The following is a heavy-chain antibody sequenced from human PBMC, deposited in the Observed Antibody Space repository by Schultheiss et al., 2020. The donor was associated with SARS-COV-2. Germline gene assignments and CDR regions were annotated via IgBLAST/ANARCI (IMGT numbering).Heavy chain of an antibody. CDR3: AKGPRLYWVFDY. J-gene: IGHJ4*02. Sequence: GRSLRLSCAASGFTFSSYAMHWVRQAPGKGLEWVAVISYDGSNKYYADSVKGRFTISRDNSKNTLYLQMNSLRAEDTAVYYCAKGPRLYWVFDYWGQGTLVTVSS. CDR2: ISYDGSNK. V-gene: IGHV3-30-3*01. CDR1: GFTFSSYA. D-gene: IGHD2-8*02.